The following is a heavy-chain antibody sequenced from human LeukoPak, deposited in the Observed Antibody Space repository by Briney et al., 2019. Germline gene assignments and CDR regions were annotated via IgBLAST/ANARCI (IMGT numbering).Heavy chain of an antibody. Sequence: VASVKVSCKASGYTFTSYYMHWVRQAPGQGLEWMGIINPSGGSTSYAQKFQGRVTMTRDTSISTAYMELSRLRSDDTAVYYCARDGAYSSSWYTYYYMDVWGKGTTVTVSS. CDR1: GYTFTSYY. CDR2: INPSGGST. J-gene: IGHJ6*03. CDR3: ARDGAYSSSWYTYYYMDV. D-gene: IGHD6-13*01. V-gene: IGHV1-46*01.